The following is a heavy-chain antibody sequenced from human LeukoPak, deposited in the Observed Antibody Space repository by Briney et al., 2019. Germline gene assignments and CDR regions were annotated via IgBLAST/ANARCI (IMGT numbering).Heavy chain of an antibody. V-gene: IGHV4-59*01. CDR3: ARGPYYYGSGSNLFDY. CDR2: VHYSGST. D-gene: IGHD3-10*01. Sequence: SETLSLTCTVSGGSISSYYWSCIRQPPGKGLEWIGYVHYSGSTNYNPSLKSRVTISVDTSKNQFSLILNSVTAADTAVYYCARGPYYYGSGSNLFDYWGQGTLVTVSS. CDR1: GGSISSYY. J-gene: IGHJ4*02.